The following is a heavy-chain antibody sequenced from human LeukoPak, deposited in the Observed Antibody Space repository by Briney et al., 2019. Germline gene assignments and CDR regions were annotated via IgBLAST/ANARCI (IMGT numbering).Heavy chain of an antibody. CDR2: ISYDGSNK. D-gene: IGHD3-10*01. J-gene: IGHJ4*02. CDR1: GFTFSSYA. CDR3: ARDRTYGSGSYIGVGYFDY. V-gene: IGHV3-30-3*01. Sequence: GGSLRLSCAASGFTFSSYAMHWVRQAPGKGLEWVAVISYDGSNKYYADSVKGRFTISRDNSKNTLYLQMNSLRAEDTAVYYCARDRTYGSGSYIGVGYFDYWGQGTLVTVPS.